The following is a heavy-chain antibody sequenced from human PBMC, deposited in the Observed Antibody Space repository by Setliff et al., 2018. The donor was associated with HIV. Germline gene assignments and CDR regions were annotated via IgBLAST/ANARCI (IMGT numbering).Heavy chain of an antibody. CDR2: SDHSGRS. V-gene: IGHV4-34*01. J-gene: IGHJ5*01. CDR1: GGSFSDDY. CDR3: AKCSGRFGVVTWFAS. D-gene: IGHD3-10*02. Sequence: KPSENLSLTCAVYGGSFSDDYWSWIRQPPGRGMEWIGESDHSGRSNYNPSRKSRVLMAIDASKSQISPILTSISAADTAVYYCAKCSGRFGVVTWFASWGHGMLVTVSS.